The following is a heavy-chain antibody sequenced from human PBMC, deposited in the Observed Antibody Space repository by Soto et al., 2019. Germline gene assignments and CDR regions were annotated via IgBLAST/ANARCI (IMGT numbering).Heavy chain of an antibody. CDR2: INHSGST. Sequence: QVQLQQWGAGLLKPSETLSLTCAVYGGSFSGYYWSWIRQPPGKGLEWIGEINHSGSTNYNPSLKSRVTISVDTSKNQFSLKLSSVTAADTAVYYCARGPIMITFGGVIVGYGMDVWGQGTTVTVSS. V-gene: IGHV4-34*01. CDR1: GGSFSGYY. D-gene: IGHD3-16*02. J-gene: IGHJ6*02. CDR3: ARGPIMITFGGVIVGYGMDV.